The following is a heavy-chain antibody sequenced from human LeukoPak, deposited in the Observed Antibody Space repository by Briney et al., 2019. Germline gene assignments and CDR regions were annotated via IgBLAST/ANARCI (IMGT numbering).Heavy chain of an antibody. D-gene: IGHD3-10*01. J-gene: IGHJ3*02. V-gene: IGHV4-59*11. CDR2: VYYIRTT. CDR1: GGSISSHY. Sequence: PSETLSLTCTVSGGSISSHYWSWLRQPPGKGLEWIGYVYYIRTTNYNPSLKSRVTISVDTSKNQFSLKLTSVTAADTAVYYCARAGYYYGSGNLAFDIWGQGTMVTVSS. CDR3: ARAGYYYGSGNLAFDI.